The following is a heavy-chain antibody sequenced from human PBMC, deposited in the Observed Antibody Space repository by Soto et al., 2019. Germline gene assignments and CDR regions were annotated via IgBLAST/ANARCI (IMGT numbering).Heavy chain of an antibody. Sequence: GGSLRLSCAASGFTFSSYAMSWVRQAPGKGLEWVSAISGSGGSTYYADSVRGRFTISRDNSKNTLYLQMNSLRAEDTAVYYCAKDFKWVPYYFDYWGQGTLVTVSS. CDR3: AKDFKWVPYYFDY. J-gene: IGHJ4*02. D-gene: IGHD2-8*01. V-gene: IGHV3-23*01. CDR1: GFTFSSYA. CDR2: ISGSGGST.